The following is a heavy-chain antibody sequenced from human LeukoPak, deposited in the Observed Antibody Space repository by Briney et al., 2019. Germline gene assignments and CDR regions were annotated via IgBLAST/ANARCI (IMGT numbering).Heavy chain of an antibody. CDR1: GFTFNNYA. D-gene: IGHD4-11*01. CDR2: VSGSGDNT. V-gene: IGHV3-23*01. Sequence: GGSLRLSCAASGFTFNNYAMTWVHQAPGKGLEWVSVVSGSGDNTNYADSVKGRFTISRDNSKNTLFLQMNSLRTEDTAVYFCARWGNDYSQFDSWGQGTLVTVS. CDR3: ARWGNDYSQFDS. J-gene: IGHJ4*02.